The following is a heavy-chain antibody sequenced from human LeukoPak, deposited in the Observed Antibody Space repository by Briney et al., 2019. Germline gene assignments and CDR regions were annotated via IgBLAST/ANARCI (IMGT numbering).Heavy chain of an antibody. Sequence: GGSLRLSCAASGFTFSSYSMNWVRQAPGKGLEWVSYISSSSSTIYYADSVKGRFTISRDNSKNTLYLQMNSLRAEDTAVYYCARDGENIVVVVAATPYFDYWGQGTLVTVSS. CDR2: ISSSSSTI. J-gene: IGHJ4*02. CDR3: ARDGENIVVVVAATPYFDY. CDR1: GFTFSSYS. V-gene: IGHV3-48*01. D-gene: IGHD2-15*01.